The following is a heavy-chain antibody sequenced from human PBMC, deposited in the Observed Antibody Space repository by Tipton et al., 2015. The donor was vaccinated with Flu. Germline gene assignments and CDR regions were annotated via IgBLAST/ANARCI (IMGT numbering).Heavy chain of an antibody. D-gene: IGHD3-22*01. Sequence: QLVQSGADVKKPGASVKVSCKASGYKFIDYYINWVRQAPGQGLEWMGWINPNSGDASSYGAKYAPRFQGRVTMTKDTSTGTAYMELRRLTSDDTAVYYCAREVVGSPSDGYFDLWGRGTAVIVSS. V-gene: IGHV1-2*02. CDR3: AREVVGSPSDGYFDL. CDR1: GYKFIDYY. J-gene: IGHJ2*01. CDR2: INPNSGDASSYGA.